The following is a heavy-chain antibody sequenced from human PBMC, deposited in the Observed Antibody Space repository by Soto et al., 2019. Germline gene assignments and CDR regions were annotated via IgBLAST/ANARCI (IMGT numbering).Heavy chain of an antibody. CDR1: GGSIISYY. CDR3: ARAVRFLTLDY. V-gene: IGHV4-59*01. J-gene: IGHJ4*02. Sequence: SETLSLTCTVSGGSIISYYWSWIRQPPGKGLEWIGYIYYSGSTNYNPSLKSRVTISVDTSKNQFSLKLSSVTAADTAVYYCARAVRFLTLDYWGQGTLVTVSS. D-gene: IGHD3-3*01. CDR2: IYYSGST.